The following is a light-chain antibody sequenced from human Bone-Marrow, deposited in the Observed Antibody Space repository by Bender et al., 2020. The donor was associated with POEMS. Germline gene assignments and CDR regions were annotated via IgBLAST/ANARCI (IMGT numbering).Light chain of an antibody. Sequence: QSALAQPASVSGSPGQSITISCTGTSSDVGAHNLVSWYQQQPGKAPRLLLYEVYKRPSGVSDRFSGSKSDNTASLTIFDVRGEDEADYICCSFAEGSTLVFGGGTKVTVL. V-gene: IGLV2-23*02. J-gene: IGLJ2*01. CDR1: SSDVGAHNL. CDR3: CSFAEGSTLV. CDR2: EVY.